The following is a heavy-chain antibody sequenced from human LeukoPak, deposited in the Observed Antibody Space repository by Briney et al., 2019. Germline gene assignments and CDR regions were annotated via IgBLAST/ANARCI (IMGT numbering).Heavy chain of an antibody. J-gene: IGHJ4*02. CDR1: GFTFRSYG. Sequence: GGSLRLSCAASGFTFRSYGMRWVRQAPGKGLDWVALISSDGSNRYYADSVKGRFTISRDNSKNTLYLQMNSLRAEDTAVYYCAKDIVGAINQFDYWGQGTLVTVSS. CDR2: ISSDGSNR. V-gene: IGHV3-30*18. CDR3: AKDIVGAINQFDY. D-gene: IGHD1-26*01.